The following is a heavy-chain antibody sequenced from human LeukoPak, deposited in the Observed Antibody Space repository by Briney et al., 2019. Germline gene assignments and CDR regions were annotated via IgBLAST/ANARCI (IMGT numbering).Heavy chain of an antibody. CDR1: GFTFSSYA. D-gene: IGHD6-6*01. V-gene: IGHV3-30*04. Sequence: GGSLRLSCAASGFTFSSYAMHWVRQAPGKGLEWVAVISYDGSNKYYADSVKGRFTISRDNSKNTLYLQMNSLKTEDTAVYYCTTDPTFYSSSRGDYWGQGTLVTVSS. CDR3: TTDPTFYSSSRGDY. CDR2: ISYDGSNK. J-gene: IGHJ4*02.